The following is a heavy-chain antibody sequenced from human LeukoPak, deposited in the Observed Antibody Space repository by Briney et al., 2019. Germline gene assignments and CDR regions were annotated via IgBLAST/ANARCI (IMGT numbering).Heavy chain of an antibody. J-gene: IGHJ4*02. CDR2: INPNSGGT. D-gene: IGHD4-17*01. CDR3: RTDRYGDYGDYIDY. V-gene: IGHV1-2*02. Sequence: GASVKVSCKASGYTFTGYYMHWVRQAPGQGLEWMGWINPNSGGTNYAQKFQGRVTMTRDTSISTAYMELSRLRSDDTAVYYCRTDRYGDYGDYIDYWGQGTLVTLST. CDR1: GYTFTGYY.